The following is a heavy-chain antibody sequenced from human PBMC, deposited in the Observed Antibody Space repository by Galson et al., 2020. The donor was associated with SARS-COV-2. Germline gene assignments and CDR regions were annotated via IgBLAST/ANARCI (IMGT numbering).Heavy chain of an antibody. J-gene: IGHJ3*02. CDR2: IIPIFGTA. V-gene: IGHV1-69*01. D-gene: IGHD6-13*01. Sequence: KISCKASGGTFSSYAISWVRQAPGQGLEWMGGIIPIFGTANYAQKFQGRVTITADESTSTAYMELSSLRSEDTAVYYCARDPAVIAAGGLTAYYDAFDIWGQGTMVTVSS. CDR1: GGTFSSYA. CDR3: ARDPAVIAAGGLTAYYDAFDI.